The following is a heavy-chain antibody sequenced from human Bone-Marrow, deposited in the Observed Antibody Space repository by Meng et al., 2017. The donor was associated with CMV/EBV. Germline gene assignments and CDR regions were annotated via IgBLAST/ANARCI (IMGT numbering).Heavy chain of an antibody. J-gene: IGHJ4*02. CDR3: AKGSGYYYGSGSYLDY. D-gene: IGHD3-10*01. V-gene: IGHV3-23*01. CDR1: GFTFSSYS. CDR2: ITADDGST. Sequence: GGSLRLSCAASGFTFSSYSMNWVRHTPGKGLEWVSAITADDGSTHYADSVNGRFSISRDNFENTLYLQMNSLRADDTAVYYCAKGSGYYYGSGSYLDYWGQGTLVNVSS.